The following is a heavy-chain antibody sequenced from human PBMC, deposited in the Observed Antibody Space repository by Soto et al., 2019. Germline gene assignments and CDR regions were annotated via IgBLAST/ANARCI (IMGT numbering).Heavy chain of an antibody. CDR1: GFTLITNS. D-gene: IGHD3-10*01. V-gene: IGHV3-53*01. J-gene: IGHJ6*02. Sequence: GSLPLSCTSSGFTLITNSLGWIRQSAGKGLEWVSVIYSGGSTNYADSVKGRFTISRDNSKNTLYLQMNSLRAKDTAVYYCARVYGSGSYPYYYYGMDVWGQGTTVTVSS. CDR3: ARVYGSGSYPYYYYGMDV. CDR2: IYSGGST.